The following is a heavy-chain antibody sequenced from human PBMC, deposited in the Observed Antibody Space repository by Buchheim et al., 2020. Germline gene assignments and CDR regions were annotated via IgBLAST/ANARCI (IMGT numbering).Heavy chain of an antibody. CDR3: ARSYSNYLDY. CDR1: GFTFSSYA. D-gene: IGHD4-11*01. J-gene: IGHJ4*02. CDR2: ISYDGSNK. Sequence: QVQLVESGGGVVQPGRSLRLSCAASGFTFSSYAMHWVRQAPGKGLEWVAVISYDGSNKYYADSVKGRFTISRDNFKNTLYLKMNSLRAEDTAVYYCARSYSNYLDYWGQGTL. V-gene: IGHV3-30*04.